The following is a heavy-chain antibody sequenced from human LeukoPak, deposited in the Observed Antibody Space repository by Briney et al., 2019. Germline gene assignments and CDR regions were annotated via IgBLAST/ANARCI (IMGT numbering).Heavy chain of an antibody. J-gene: IGHJ5*02. CDR1: GGSISSYY. CDR3: ARYSETVAGRSRWFDP. D-gene: IGHD6-19*01. CDR2: IYYSGST. V-gene: IGHV4-59*01. Sequence: SKTLSLTCTVSGGSISSYYWSWIRQPPGKGLEWIGYIYYSGSTNYNPSLRSRVTISVDTSKNQFSLKLSSVTAADTAVYYCARYSETVAGRSRWFDPWGQGTLVTVSS.